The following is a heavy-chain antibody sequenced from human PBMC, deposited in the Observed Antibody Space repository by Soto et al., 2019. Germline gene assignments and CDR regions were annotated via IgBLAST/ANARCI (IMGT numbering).Heavy chain of an antibody. CDR2: IYYSGST. Sequence: ASETLSLTFTVSGGSITRYHWSWIRQPPGKGLEWIGYIYYSGSTNYNPSLKSRVTISVDTSKNQFSLKLSSVTAADTAVYYCARGELYYDILTGYYGGGMDVWGQGTTVT. V-gene: IGHV4-59*01. D-gene: IGHD3-9*01. CDR3: ARGELYYDILTGYYGGGMDV. CDR1: GGSITRYH. J-gene: IGHJ6*02.